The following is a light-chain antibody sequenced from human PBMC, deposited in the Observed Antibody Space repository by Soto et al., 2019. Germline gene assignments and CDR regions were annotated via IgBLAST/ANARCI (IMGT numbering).Light chain of an antibody. CDR2: GTS. Sequence: EIVMTQSPATLSFSPWARATLSCRASQSVSSDLAWYQQKPGQGPSLLIYGTSTRAGGVPARFSGGGSGTEFTLTISSLQSEDFAVYYCQQYNNWPRTFGQGTKVDIK. J-gene: IGKJ1*01. CDR1: QSVSSD. V-gene: IGKV3-15*01. CDR3: QQYNNWPRT.